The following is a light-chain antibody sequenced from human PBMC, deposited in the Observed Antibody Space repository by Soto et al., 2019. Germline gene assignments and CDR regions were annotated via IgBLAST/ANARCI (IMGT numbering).Light chain of an antibody. CDR3: QQYNIFWT. CDR2: DVS. V-gene: IGKV1-5*01. Sequence: DIQMTQSPSTLSASVGDRVTITCRASQSISTWLAWYQQKPGKAPKLLIYDVSSLESGVPSRFSGSGSGTEFTLTISSLQPDDFATYYCQQYNIFWTFGQGTKV. CDR1: QSISTW. J-gene: IGKJ1*01.